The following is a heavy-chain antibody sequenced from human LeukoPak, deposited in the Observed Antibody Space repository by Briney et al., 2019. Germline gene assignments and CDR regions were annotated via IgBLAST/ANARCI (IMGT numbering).Heavy chain of an antibody. CDR1: GFTFSSYG. CDR3: AKDLYCSSTSCYAHYYYYYYMDV. Sequence: GGSLRLSCAASGFTFSSYGMSWVRQAPGKGLEWVSAISGSGGSTYYADSVKGRFTISRDNSKNTLYLQMNSLRAEDTAVYYCAKDLYCSSTSCYAHYYYYYYMDVWGKGTTVTISS. J-gene: IGHJ6*03. V-gene: IGHV3-23*01. D-gene: IGHD2-2*01. CDR2: ISGSGGST.